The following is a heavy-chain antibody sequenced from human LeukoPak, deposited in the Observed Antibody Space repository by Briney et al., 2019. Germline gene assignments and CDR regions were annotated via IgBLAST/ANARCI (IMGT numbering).Heavy chain of an antibody. D-gene: IGHD6-13*01. J-gene: IGHJ4*02. CDR3: AGETGATAGTVLGN. CDR2: IYSGGST. CDR1: GFSVSSNY. V-gene: IGHV3-53*01. Sequence: PGGSLRLSCVVSGFSVSSNYMSWVRQAPGKGLEWVSVIYSGGSTYYADSVKGRFTISRDNSRNTLYLQMNSLRADDTAVYYCAGETGATAGTVLGNWGQGTLVTVSS.